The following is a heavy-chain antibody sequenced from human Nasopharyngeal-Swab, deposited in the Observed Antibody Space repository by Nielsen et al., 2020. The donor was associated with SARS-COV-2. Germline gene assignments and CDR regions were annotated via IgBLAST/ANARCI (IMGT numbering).Heavy chain of an antibody. CDR1: GFTFSNYV. D-gene: IGHD2-2*01. Sequence: GESLKISCAAYGFTFSNYVMNWVRQAPGKGLEYVSAIKSDGSSTQYADSVKGRFTISRDNSRDSLFLQMSNLRGEDTAVYYCAKRKCSSPACSLDNWGQGTLVTVSS. CDR2: IKSDGSST. CDR3: AKRKCSSPACSLDN. V-gene: IGHV3-64D*08. J-gene: IGHJ4*02.